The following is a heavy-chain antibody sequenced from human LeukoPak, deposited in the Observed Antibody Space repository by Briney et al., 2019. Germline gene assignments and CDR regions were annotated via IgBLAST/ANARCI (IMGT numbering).Heavy chain of an antibody. CDR2: INTDGSIT. CDR3: AKDRYCSSTSCANRWYNWFDP. Sequence: GGSLRLSCAASGFTFSTYLMHWVRQAPGKGLVWVSRINTDGSITTYADSVKGRFTISRDNSKNTLYLQMNSLRAEDTAVYYCAKDRYCSSTSCANRWYNWFDPWGQGTLVTVSS. D-gene: IGHD2-2*01. J-gene: IGHJ5*02. CDR1: GFTFSTYL. V-gene: IGHV3-74*01.